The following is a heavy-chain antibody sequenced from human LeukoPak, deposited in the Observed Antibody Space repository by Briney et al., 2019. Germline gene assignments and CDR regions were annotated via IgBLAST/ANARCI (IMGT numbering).Heavy chain of an antibody. D-gene: IGHD2-2*01. CDR1: GFTFSSYW. J-gene: IGHJ4*02. Sequence: GGSLRLSCAASGFTFSSYWMSWVRQAPGKGLEWVANIKQDGSEKYYVDSVKGRFTISRDNAKNSLYLQMNSLRAEDTAVYYCARVGCSSTSCYDAFFDYWGQGTLVTVSS. CDR2: IKQDGSEK. V-gene: IGHV3-7*01. CDR3: ARVGCSSTSCYDAFFDY.